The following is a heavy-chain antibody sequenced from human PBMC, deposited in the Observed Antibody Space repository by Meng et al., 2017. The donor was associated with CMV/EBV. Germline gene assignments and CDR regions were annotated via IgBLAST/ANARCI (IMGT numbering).Heavy chain of an antibody. CDR1: GGSMDNVNYY. CDR2: VYYNENT. J-gene: IGHJ5*02. D-gene: IGHD4-11*01. V-gene: IGHV4-39*01. Sequence: GSLRLSCTVSGGSMDNVNYYWGWIRQPPGKGLEWIGNVYYNENTYYNSSLKSRVSISADTSKNQFFLKLSSVTAADTAVYYCARPWSNYNWFDPWGQGTLVTVSS. CDR3: ARPWSNYNWFDP.